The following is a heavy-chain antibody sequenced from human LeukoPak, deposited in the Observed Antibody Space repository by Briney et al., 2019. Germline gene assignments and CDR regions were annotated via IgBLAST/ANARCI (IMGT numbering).Heavy chain of an antibody. V-gene: IGHV4-34*01. CDR3: ARVASSLNIVATTPEGLYYYYMDV. CDR2: INHSGST. CDR1: GGSFSGYY. Sequence: PSETLSLTCAVYGGSFSGYYWSWIRQPPGKGLEWIGEINHSGSTNYNPSLKSRVTISVDTSKNQFSLKLSSVTAADTAVYYCARVASSLNIVATTPEGLYYYYMDVWGKGTTVTISS. J-gene: IGHJ6*03. D-gene: IGHD5-12*01.